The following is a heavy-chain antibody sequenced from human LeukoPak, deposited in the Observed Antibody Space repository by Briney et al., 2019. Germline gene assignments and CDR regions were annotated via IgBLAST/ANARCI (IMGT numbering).Heavy chain of an antibody. V-gene: IGHV3-30*18. J-gene: IGHJ5*02. D-gene: IGHD3-10*01. CDR2: ISYDGSNK. Sequence: PGRSLRLSCAASGFTFSSYGMHWVRQAPGKGLEWVAVISYDGSNKYYADSVKGRFTISRDISKNTLYLQMNSLRAEDTAVYYCAKDHLWFGELLSAPETWGQGTLVTVSS. CDR3: AKDHLWFGELLSAPET. CDR1: GFTFSSYG.